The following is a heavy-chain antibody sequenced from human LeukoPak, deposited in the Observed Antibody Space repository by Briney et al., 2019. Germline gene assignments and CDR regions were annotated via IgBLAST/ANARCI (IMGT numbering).Heavy chain of an antibody. CDR2: IIPILGIA. Sequence: GASVKVSCKASGGTFSNYAISWVRQAPGQGLEWMGRIIPILGIANYAQKFQGRVTITADKSTSTAYMELSSLRSEDTAVYYCAAAKGREWLVGDYWGQGTLVTVSS. J-gene: IGHJ4*02. CDR3: AAAKGREWLVGDY. D-gene: IGHD6-19*01. V-gene: IGHV1-69*04. CDR1: GGTFSNYA.